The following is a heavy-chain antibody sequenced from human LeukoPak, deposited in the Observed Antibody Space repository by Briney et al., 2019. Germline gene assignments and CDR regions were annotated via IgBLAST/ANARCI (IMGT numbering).Heavy chain of an antibody. D-gene: IGHD6-19*01. CDR1: GGSISSYY. CDR3: AGDLIIAVAGTSWFDP. CDR2: IYTSGST. Sequence: SETLSLTCTVSGGSISSYYWSWIRQPAGKGLEWIGRIYTSGSTNYNPSLKSRVTMSVDTSKNQFSLKLSSVTAADTAVYYCAGDLIIAVAGTSWFDPWGQGTLVTVSS. V-gene: IGHV4-4*07. J-gene: IGHJ5*02.